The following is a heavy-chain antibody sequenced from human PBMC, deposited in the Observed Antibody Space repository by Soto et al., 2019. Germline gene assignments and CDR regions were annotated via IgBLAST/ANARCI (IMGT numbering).Heavy chain of an antibody. V-gene: IGHV3-23*01. Sequence: PGGSLRLSCAASGFTFSSYVMSWVRQAPGKGLEWASAISGSGGSTYYADSVKGRFTISRDNSKNTLYLQMNSLRAEDTAVYYCAKDTAAAGTFGFDYWGQGTLVTVSS. CDR3: AKDTAAAGTFGFDY. CDR1: GFTFSSYV. D-gene: IGHD6-13*01. CDR2: ISGSGGST. J-gene: IGHJ4*02.